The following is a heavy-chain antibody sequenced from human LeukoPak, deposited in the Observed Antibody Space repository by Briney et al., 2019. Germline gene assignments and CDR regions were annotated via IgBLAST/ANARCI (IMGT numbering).Heavy chain of an antibody. CDR2: FDPEDGET. D-gene: IGHD3-10*01. V-gene: IGHV1-24*01. Sequence: GASVKVSCKVSGYTLTELSMHWVRQAPGKGLEWMGGFDPEDGETIYAQKFQGRVTMTRDTSISTAYMELSRLRSDDTAVYYCARGSQKGPGPSKDPETDYYYYYGMDVWGQGTTVTVSS. J-gene: IGHJ6*02. CDR1: GYTLTELS. CDR3: ARGSQKGPGPSKDPETDYYYYYGMDV.